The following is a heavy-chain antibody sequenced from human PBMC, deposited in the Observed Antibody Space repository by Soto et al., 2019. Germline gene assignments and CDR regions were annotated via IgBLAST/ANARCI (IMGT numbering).Heavy chain of an antibody. V-gene: IGHV3-72*01. J-gene: IGHJ6*02. Sequence: TGGSLRLSCAASGFTFSGHYMDWVRQAPGKGLEWVGRTRNKANSYTTEYAASVKGRFTISRDDSKNSLYLQMNSLKTEDTAVYYCARELSAAAGTYYYYYYGMDVWGQGTTVTVSS. CDR3: ARELSAAAGTYYYYYYGMDV. D-gene: IGHD6-13*01. CDR2: TRNKANSYTT. CDR1: GFTFSGHY.